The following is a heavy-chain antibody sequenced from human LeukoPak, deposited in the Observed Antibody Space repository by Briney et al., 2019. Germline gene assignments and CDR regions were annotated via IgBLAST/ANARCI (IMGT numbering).Heavy chain of an antibody. J-gene: IGHJ4*02. CDR2: IYSDGRT. CDR3: AKVKGWYGEGYFDY. Sequence: GGSLRLSCAASGFAVSSNYMNWVRQAPGKGLEWVSVIYSDGRTYYADSVKGRFTISRDISKNTLFLQMPSLRAEDTAVYYCAKVKGWYGEGYFDYWGQGTLVTVSS. D-gene: IGHD3-10*01. CDR1: GFAVSSNY. V-gene: IGHV3-53*01.